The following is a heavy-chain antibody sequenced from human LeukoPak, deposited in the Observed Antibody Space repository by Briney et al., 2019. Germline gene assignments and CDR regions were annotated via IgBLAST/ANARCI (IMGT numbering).Heavy chain of an antibody. V-gene: IGHV3-66*01. CDR3: ARDDYYYGSGGYYGMDV. CDR1: GFTVSSNY. J-gene: IGHJ6*02. Sequence: GGSLRLSCAASGFTVSSNYMSWVRQAPGKGLEWVSVIYSGGSTYYADSVKGRFTISRDNSKNTLYLQMNSLRAEDTAVYYCARDDYYYGSGGYYGMDVWGQGTTVTVSS. CDR2: IYSGGST. D-gene: IGHD3-10*01.